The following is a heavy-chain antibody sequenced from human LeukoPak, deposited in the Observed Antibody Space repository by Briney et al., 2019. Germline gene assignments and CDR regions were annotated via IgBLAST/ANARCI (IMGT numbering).Heavy chain of an antibody. J-gene: IGHJ4*02. Sequence: GGSLRLSCAASGFTFSSYGMHWVRQAPGKGVERVAFIRDDGSNKYYADSVKGGVTISRDNSENTLYLQMKSQRDEDTDVYYCAKDRPTDSSGYYYVLVASEQYYFDYWGQGTLVTVSS. CDR1: GFTFSSYG. D-gene: IGHD3-22*01. CDR2: IRDDGSNK. CDR3: AKDRPTDSSGYYYVLVASEQYYFDY. V-gene: IGHV3-30*02.